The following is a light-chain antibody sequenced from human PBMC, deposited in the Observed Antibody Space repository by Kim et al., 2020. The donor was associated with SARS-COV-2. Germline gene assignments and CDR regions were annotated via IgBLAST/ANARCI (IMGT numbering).Light chain of an antibody. V-gene: IGLV4-69*01. J-gene: IGLJ3*02. Sequence: ASVKLTCTLSRAHSSYAVAWHQHQPERGPRYLMKVNSDGSHIKGDGIPDRFSGFSSGAERYLTISSLQSEDEADYYCQTWAAGPWVFGGGTQLTVL. CDR1: RAHSSYA. CDR2: VNSDGSH. CDR3: QTWAAGPWV.